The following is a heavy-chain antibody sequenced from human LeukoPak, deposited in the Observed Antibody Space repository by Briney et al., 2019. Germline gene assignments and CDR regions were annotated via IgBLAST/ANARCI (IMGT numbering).Heavy chain of an antibody. V-gene: IGHV4-59*12. Sequence: SETLSLTCTVSGGSISSYYWTWIRRPPGKGLEWLGYVLYSGNTNYNPSLTSRVTISVDTSKNQFSLKLSSVTAADTAVYYCARVGGNWFDPWGQGTLVTVSS. D-gene: IGHD3-16*01. CDR1: GGSISSYY. CDR3: ARVGGNWFDP. J-gene: IGHJ5*02. CDR2: VLYSGNT.